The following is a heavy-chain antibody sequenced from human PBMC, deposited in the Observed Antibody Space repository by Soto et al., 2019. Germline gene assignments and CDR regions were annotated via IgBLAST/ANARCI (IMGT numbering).Heavy chain of an antibody. V-gene: IGHV3-13*01. CDR2: IGTAGDT. CDR3: ARSPLWNYEGPNYYYYYMDV. D-gene: IGHD1-7*01. CDR1: GFTFSSYD. J-gene: IGHJ6*03. Sequence: PGGSLRLSCAASGFTFSSYDMHWVRQATGKGLEWVSAIGTAGDTYYPGSVKGRFTISRENAKNSLYLQMNSLRAGDTAVYYCARSPLWNYEGPNYYYYYMDVWGKGTTVTVSS.